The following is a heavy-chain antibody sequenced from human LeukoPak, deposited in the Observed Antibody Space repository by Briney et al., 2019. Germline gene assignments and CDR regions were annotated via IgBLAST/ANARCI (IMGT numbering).Heavy chain of an antibody. Sequence: GGSLRLSCATSGFTFSSYAMSWVRQAPGKGLEWVAVIWNDGSNKYYADSVKGRFTISRDNSKNTLYLQMNSLRAEDTAVYSCARASGPFDYWGEGTLVTVSS. J-gene: IGHJ4*02. CDR2: IWNDGSNK. CDR3: ARASGPFDY. D-gene: IGHD3-10*01. CDR1: GFTFSSYA. V-gene: IGHV3-33*08.